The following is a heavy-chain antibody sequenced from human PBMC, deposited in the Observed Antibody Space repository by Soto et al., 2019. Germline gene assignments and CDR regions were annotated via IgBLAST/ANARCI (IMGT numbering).Heavy chain of an antibody. J-gene: IGHJ4*02. CDR3: ARHGLYSSGRHFDY. D-gene: IGHD6-19*01. CDR2: IYYSGST. V-gene: IGHV4-39*01. Sequence: PSETLSLTCTVSGGSISSSSYYWGWIRQPPGKGLEWIGSIYYSGSTYYNPSLKSRVTISVDTSKNQFSLKLSSVTAADTAVYYCARHGLYSSGRHFDYWGQGTLVTVSS. CDR1: GGSISSSSYY.